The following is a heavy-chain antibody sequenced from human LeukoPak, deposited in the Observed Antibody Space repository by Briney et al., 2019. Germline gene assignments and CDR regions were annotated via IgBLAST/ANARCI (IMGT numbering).Heavy chain of an antibody. CDR2: IKTKADLGTT. CDR3: ITTTSFYGAKGY. V-gene: IGHV3-15*01. J-gene: IGHJ4*02. CDR1: GFIFINAW. Sequence: GGSLRLSCAASGFIFINAWMSWVRQAPGKGLEWVGRIKTKADLGTTDYAAPVKGRFTISREDSKNTLYLQLNSLKTEDTGVYYCITTTSFYGAKGYWGRGTLVTVSS. D-gene: IGHD4-17*01.